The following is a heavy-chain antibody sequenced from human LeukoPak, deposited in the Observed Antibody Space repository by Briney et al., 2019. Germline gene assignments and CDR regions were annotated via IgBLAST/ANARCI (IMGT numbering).Heavy chain of an antibody. CDR1: GGSFRGYH. J-gene: IGHJ5*02. V-gene: IGHV4-34*01. Sequence: FEALSLPCAVYGGSFRGYHWGWVRPPPGKGLEWIGEINHSGSANYNSSLKSRVTLSIDTSKNQFSLILSSVTAADTAVYYCARSAGYSSAWGQGTRVTVSS. CDR3: ARSAGYSSA. CDR2: INHSGSA. D-gene: IGHD6-19*01.